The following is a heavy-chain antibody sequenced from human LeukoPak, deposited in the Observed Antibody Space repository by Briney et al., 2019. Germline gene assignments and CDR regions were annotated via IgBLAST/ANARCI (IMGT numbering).Heavy chain of an antibody. CDR2: INPSGGST. V-gene: IGHV1-46*01. D-gene: IGHD6-6*01. Sequence: RASVKVSCKACGYTFTSYYLHWVRQAPGQGLEWMGIINPSGGSTSYAQNFQGRVTMTRDTSTSTVYMELSSLRSEDTAVYYCARAGSSSLPGMDVWGQGTTVTVSS. CDR1: GYTFTSYY. CDR3: ARAGSSSLPGMDV. J-gene: IGHJ6*02.